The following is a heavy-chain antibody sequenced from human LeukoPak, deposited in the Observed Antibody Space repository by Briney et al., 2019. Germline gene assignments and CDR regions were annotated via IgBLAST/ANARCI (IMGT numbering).Heavy chain of an antibody. Sequence: GGSLRLSCEASGLSFGDYTMHWVRQAPGKGLEWVSLISRNGAATKYADSVRGRFTVSRDNSKSSLYLQMNSLRPEDTALYHCAKEVDCPSDCLFFHSWGQGTLVTVSS. J-gene: IGHJ4*02. D-gene: IGHD2-21*02. CDR2: ISRNGAAT. CDR1: GLSFGDYT. CDR3: AKEVDCPSDCLFFHS. V-gene: IGHV3-43*01.